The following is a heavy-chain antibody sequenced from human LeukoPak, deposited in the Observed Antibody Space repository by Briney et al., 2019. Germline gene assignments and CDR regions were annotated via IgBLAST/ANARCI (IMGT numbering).Heavy chain of an antibody. V-gene: IGHV1-2*02. D-gene: IGHD3-22*01. CDR2: INPNSGGT. J-gene: IGHJ4*02. CDR3: ARDKGTYDSSGYYLW. Sequence: ASVKVSCKASGYTFTSYYMHWVRQAPGQGLEWMGWINPNSGGTNYAQKFQGRVTMTRDTSISTAYMELSRLRSDDTAVYYCARDKGTYDSSGYYLWWGQGTLVTVSS. CDR1: GYTFTSYY.